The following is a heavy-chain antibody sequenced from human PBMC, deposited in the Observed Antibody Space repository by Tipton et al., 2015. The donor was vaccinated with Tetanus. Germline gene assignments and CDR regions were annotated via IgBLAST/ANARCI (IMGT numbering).Heavy chain of an antibody. J-gene: IGHJ3*01. CDR1: GGSFSSSNDY. D-gene: IGHD2-21*01. V-gene: IGHV4-39*01. Sequence: TLSLTCTVSGGSFSSSNDYWAWIRQPPGKGVEWVGSLYYGGSTYFNPSLRSRGTISIDTSRNQFSLQLSSVTAADTALYFCARRSHIGAPVWGQGKLVTVAS. CDR2: LYYGGST. CDR3: ARRSHIGAPV.